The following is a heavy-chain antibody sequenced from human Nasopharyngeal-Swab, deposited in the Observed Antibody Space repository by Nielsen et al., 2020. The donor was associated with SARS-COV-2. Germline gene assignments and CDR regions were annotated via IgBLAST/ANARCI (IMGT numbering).Heavy chain of an antibody. J-gene: IGHJ4*02. Sequence: RATGGRVVWVAVTSRDGSDKYYADSVKGRFTMSRDTSKNVVYLEMNSLSIEDTAVYYCARSVNFDYGDLQPPFGYWGQGTLVTVSS. CDR3: ARSVNFDYGDLQPPFGY. D-gene: IGHD4-17*01. V-gene: IGHV3-30-3*01. CDR2: TSRDGSDK.